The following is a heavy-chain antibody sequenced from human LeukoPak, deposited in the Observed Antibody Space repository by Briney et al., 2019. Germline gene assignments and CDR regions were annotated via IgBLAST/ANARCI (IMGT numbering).Heavy chain of an antibody. CDR1: GFTFSSYE. Sequence: GGSLRLSCAASGFTFSSYEMNWVRQAPGKGLEWVSYISSSGSTIYYADSVKGRFTISRDNAKNSLYLQMNSLRAEDTAVYYCARDPPMSYGDYGLGSWTFDYWGQGTLVTVSS. CDR2: ISSSGSTI. CDR3: ARDPPMSYGDYGLGSWTFDY. D-gene: IGHD4-17*01. V-gene: IGHV3-48*03. J-gene: IGHJ4*02.